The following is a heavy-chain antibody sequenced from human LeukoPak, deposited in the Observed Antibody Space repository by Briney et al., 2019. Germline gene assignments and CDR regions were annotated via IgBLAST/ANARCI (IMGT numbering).Heavy chain of an antibody. CDR2: IYASGST. Sequence: SETLSLTCTVSGGSMNTYYWTWLRQPAGKGLEWIGRIYASGSTNYNPSLKSRVTISMDKSKNHFSLNLKSVTAADTAFYYCARDFYGDDGHHPFDYWGQGIQVTVSS. D-gene: IGHD2/OR15-2a*01. CDR3: ARDFYGDDGHHPFDY. J-gene: IGHJ4*02. CDR1: GGSMNTYY. V-gene: IGHV4-4*07.